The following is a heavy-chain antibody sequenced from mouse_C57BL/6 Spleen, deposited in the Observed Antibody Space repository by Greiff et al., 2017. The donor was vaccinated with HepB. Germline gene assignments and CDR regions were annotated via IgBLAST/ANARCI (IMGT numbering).Heavy chain of an antibody. CDR2: INPNNGGT. V-gene: IGHV1-26*01. CDR3: ARSCYGNYFDY. J-gene: IGHJ2*01. D-gene: IGHD2-1*01. CDR1: GYTFTDYY. Sequence: EVQLQQSGPELVKPGASVKISCKASGYTFTDYYMNWVKQSHGKSLEWIGDINPNNGGTSYNQKFKGKATLTVDKSSSTAYMELRSLTSEDSAVYYCARSCYGNYFDYWGQGTTLTVSS.